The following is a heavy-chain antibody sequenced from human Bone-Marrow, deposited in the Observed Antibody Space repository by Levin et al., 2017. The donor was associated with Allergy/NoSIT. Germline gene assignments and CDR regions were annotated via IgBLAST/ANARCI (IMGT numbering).Heavy chain of an antibody. D-gene: IGHD6-19*01. CDR1: GYSFTDYW. J-gene: IGHJ4*02. Sequence: GASVKVSCKASGYSFTDYWIGWVRQKPGRGLEWMGHIFPGDSDIRNSPSFEGQVTMSADKSIRTAYLEWRTLKASDTAVYYCATKVAGKDFFDYWGQGTLVTVSS. CDR3: ATKVAGKDFFDY. V-gene: IGHV5-51*01. CDR2: IFPGDSDI.